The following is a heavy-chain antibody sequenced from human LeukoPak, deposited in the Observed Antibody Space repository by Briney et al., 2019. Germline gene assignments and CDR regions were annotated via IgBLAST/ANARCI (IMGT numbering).Heavy chain of an antibody. CDR3: ARDANARTGSFDY. D-gene: IGHD1-1*01. CDR1: GGSISSGGYS. V-gene: IGHV4-30-2*01. Sequence: SQTLSLTCAVSGGSISSGGYSWSWIRQPPGKGLEWIGYIYHSGSTYYNPSLKSQVTISVDRSKNQFSLKLSSVTAADTAVYYCARDANARTGSFDYWGQGTLVTVSS. J-gene: IGHJ4*02. CDR2: IYHSGST.